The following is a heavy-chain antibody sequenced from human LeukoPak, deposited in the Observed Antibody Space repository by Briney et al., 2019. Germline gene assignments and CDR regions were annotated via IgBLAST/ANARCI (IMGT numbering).Heavy chain of an antibody. V-gene: IGHV4-39*07. J-gene: IGHJ6*03. Sequence: SSETLSLTCTVSGGSISSSSYYWGWIRQPPGKGLEWIGSIYYSGSTYYNPSLESRVTISVDTSKNQFSLKLSSVTAADTAVYYCARVVKNCSGGSCYSPLRVYYYYMDVWGKGTTVTVSS. CDR1: GGSISSSSYY. CDR3: ARVVKNCSGGSCYSPLRVYYYYMDV. CDR2: IYYSGST. D-gene: IGHD2-15*01.